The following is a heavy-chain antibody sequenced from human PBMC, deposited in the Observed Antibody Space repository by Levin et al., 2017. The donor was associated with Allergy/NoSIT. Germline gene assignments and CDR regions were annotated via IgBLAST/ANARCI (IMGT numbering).Heavy chain of an antibody. J-gene: IGHJ3*02. CDR1: GYTFTSYG. V-gene: IGHV1-18*01. D-gene: IGHD3-10*01. CDR3: ARFGPHITMVQGVISDDAFDI. CDR2: ISAYNGNT. Sequence: EASVKVSCKASGYTFTSYGISWVRQAPGQGLEWMGWISAYNGNTNYAQKLQGRVTMTTDTSTSTAYMELRSLRSDDTAVYYCARFGPHITMVQGVISDDAFDIWGQGTMVTVSS.